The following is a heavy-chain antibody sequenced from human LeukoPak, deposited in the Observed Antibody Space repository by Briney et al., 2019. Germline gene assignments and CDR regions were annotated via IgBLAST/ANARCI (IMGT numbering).Heavy chain of an antibody. Sequence: AGSLTLSCAASGFTVSLYAMNWVRQAPGKGLEWVSYINSDSDDIHYADSVKGRFTISRDIAKNSLYLQMNSLRAEDTAVYYCARDPYPPQLIDYWGQGTLVTVSS. J-gene: IGHJ4*02. D-gene: IGHD5-18*01. V-gene: IGHV3-21*05. CDR1: GFTVSLYA. CDR3: ARDPYPPQLIDY. CDR2: INSDSDDI.